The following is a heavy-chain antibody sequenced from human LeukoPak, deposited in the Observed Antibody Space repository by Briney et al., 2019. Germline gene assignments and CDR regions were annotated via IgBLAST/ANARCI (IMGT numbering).Heavy chain of an antibody. V-gene: IGHV1-18*01. J-gene: IGHJ4*02. Sequence: ASVKVSCKASGYTFTSYGISWVRQAPGQGLEWMGWISAYNGNTNYAQKLQGRVTMTTDTSTSTAYMELRSLRSDDTAVYYCARVDSSGYWVPWEDYWGQGTLVTVSS. CDR3: ARVDSSGYWVPWEDY. CDR2: ISAYNGNT. D-gene: IGHD3-22*01. CDR1: GYTFTSYG.